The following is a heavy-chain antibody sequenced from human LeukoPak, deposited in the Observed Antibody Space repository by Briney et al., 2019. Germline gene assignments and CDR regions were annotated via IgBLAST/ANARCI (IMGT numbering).Heavy chain of an antibody. D-gene: IGHD1-1*01. CDR3: ATDDVTTGTKTALGY. J-gene: IGHJ4*02. CDR2: VVVGSGNT. Sequence: SVKVSCKASGFTFTSSAVQWVRQARGQGLEWIGWVVVGSGNTNYAQKFQERVTINRDMSTSTAYMELSSLRSEDTAVYYCATDDVTTGTKTALGYWGQGTLVTVSS. CDR1: GFTFTSSA. V-gene: IGHV1-58*01.